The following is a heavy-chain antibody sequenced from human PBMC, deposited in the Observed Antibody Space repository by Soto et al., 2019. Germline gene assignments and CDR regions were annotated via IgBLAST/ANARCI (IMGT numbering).Heavy chain of an antibody. D-gene: IGHD6-19*01. J-gene: IGHJ4*02. V-gene: IGHV3-30*18. CDR1: GFTFSSYG. CDR3: AKDRQQWLVPGDFFDY. CDR2: ISYDGSNK. Sequence: PGGSLRLSCAASGFTFSSYGMHWVRQAPGKGLEWVAVISYDGSNKYYADSVKGRFTISRDNSKNTLYLQMNSLRAEDTAVYYCAKDRQQWLVPGDFFDYWGQGTLVTVSS.